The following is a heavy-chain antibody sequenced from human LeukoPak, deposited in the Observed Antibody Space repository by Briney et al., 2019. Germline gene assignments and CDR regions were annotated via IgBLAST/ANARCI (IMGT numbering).Heavy chain of an antibody. Sequence: PSETLSLTCTVSGGSTSSSSYYWGWIRQPPGKGLEWIGSIYYSGSTYYNPSLKSRVTISVDTSKNQFSLKLSSVTAADTAVYYCARDVYSSVDYWGQGTLVTVSS. CDR3: ARDVYSSVDY. J-gene: IGHJ4*02. D-gene: IGHD6-6*01. CDR1: GGSTSSSSYY. CDR2: IYYSGST. V-gene: IGHV4-39*07.